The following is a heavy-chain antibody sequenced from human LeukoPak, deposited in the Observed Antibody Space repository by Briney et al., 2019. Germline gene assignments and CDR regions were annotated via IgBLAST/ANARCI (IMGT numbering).Heavy chain of an antibody. Sequence: PGGSLILSCVASGFTLSKYWMSWVRQAPGKGLEWVASIKEDGSEKYYVDSVKGRFTISRDNAKNSLNLQMNSLRAEDTAIYYCARFPTGFDYWGQGTLVTVSS. D-gene: IGHD4-17*01. J-gene: IGHJ4*02. V-gene: IGHV3-7*05. CDR1: GFTLSKYW. CDR2: IKEDGSEK. CDR3: ARFPTGFDY.